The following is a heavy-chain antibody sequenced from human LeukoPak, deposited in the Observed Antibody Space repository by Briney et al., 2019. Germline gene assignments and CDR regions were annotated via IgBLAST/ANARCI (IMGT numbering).Heavy chain of an antibody. CDR1: GGSFSGYY. V-gene: IGHV4-34*01. Sequence: PSETLSLTCAVYGGSFSGYYWSWIRQPPGKGLEWIGEINHSGSTNYNPSLKSRVTISVDTSKNQFSLKLSSVTAADTAVYYCARGRGMYYDILTGYYRPFDYWDQGTLVTVSS. CDR3: ARGRGMYYDILTGYYRPFDY. J-gene: IGHJ4*02. CDR2: INHSGST. D-gene: IGHD3-9*01.